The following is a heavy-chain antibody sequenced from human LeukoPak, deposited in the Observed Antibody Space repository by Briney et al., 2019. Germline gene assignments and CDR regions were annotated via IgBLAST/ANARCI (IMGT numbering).Heavy chain of an antibody. Sequence: GASVSVSCKASGYTFTGYYMHWVRQAPGHGLEGMGWINPNSGGTNYAQKFQGRVTMTRATSLSTAYMEPSRLRSDETAVYYCARDRGIAAAGLIDYWGQGTLVTVSS. D-gene: IGHD6-13*01. J-gene: IGHJ4*02. CDR2: INPNSGGT. CDR3: ARDRGIAAAGLIDY. CDR1: GYTFTGYY. V-gene: IGHV1-2*02.